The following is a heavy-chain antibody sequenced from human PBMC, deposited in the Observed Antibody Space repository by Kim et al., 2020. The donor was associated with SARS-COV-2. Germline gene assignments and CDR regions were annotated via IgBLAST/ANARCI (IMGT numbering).Heavy chain of an antibody. Sequence: SETLSLTCTVSGGSISSSSYYWGWIRQPPGKGLEWIGSIYYSGRTYYNPSLKSRVTISVDTSKNQFSLKLSSVTAADTAVYYCARISGTTYFDYWGQGTLVTVSS. J-gene: IGHJ4*02. CDR1: GGSISSSSYY. V-gene: IGHV4-39*01. CDR3: ARISGTTYFDY. D-gene: IGHD1-7*01. CDR2: IYYSGRT.